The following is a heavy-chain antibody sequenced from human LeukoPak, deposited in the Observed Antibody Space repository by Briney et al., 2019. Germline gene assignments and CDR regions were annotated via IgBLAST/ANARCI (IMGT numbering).Heavy chain of an antibody. CDR1: GFTFSSYY. D-gene: IGHD3-10*01. CDR2: IKQDGSEK. V-gene: IGHV3-7*01. Sequence: PGGSLRLSCAASGFTFSSYYMSWVRQAPGKGLEWVANIKQDGSEKYYVDSVKGRFIISRDNAKSSLYLQMSSLRAEDTAVYYCARDLAVGDSWGQGTLVTVSS. J-gene: IGHJ4*02. CDR3: ARDLAVGDS.